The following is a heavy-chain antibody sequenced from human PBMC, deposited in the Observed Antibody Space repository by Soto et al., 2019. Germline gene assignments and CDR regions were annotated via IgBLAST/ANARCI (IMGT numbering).Heavy chain of an antibody. CDR3: ASGVLTVTTPSSWFDP. Sequence: SETLSLTCAVYGGSFSGYYWSWIRQPPGKGLEWIGEINHSGSTNYNPSLKSRVTISVDTSKNQFSLKLSSVTAADTAVYYCASGVLTVTTPSSWFDPWGQGTLVT. J-gene: IGHJ5*02. V-gene: IGHV4-34*01. CDR1: GGSFSGYY. D-gene: IGHD4-17*01. CDR2: INHSGST.